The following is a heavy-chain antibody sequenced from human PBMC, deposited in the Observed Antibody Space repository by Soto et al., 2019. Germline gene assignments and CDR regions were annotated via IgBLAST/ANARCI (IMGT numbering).Heavy chain of an antibody. CDR2: INSDGSST. CDR3: ARFITMVRGDYYYGMDV. D-gene: IGHD3-10*01. V-gene: IGHV3-74*01. J-gene: IGHJ6*02. CDR1: LFSFINQF. Sequence: VGCLKRSLASNLFSFINQFMQWVRQAPGKGLVWVSRINSDGSSTSYADSVKGRFTISRDNAKNTLYLQMNSLRAEDTAVYYCARFITMVRGDYYYGMDVWGQGT.